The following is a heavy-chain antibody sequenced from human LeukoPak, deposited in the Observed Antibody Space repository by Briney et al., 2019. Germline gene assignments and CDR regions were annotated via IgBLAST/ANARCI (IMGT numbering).Heavy chain of an antibody. CDR3: ARLRFYDSTGYSPGHYMDV. J-gene: IGHJ6*03. CDR1: GGPIYSYY. CDR2: LYPGVSP. D-gene: IGHD3-22*01. Sequence: SETLSLTCTVSGGPIYSYYWSWIRQTAGKGLEWIGRLYPGVSPNYNPSLKSRVTMSVDTSKKQFALKLNTVTAADTAVYYCARLRFYDSTGYSPGHYMDVWGKGTTVTVSS. V-gene: IGHV4-4*07.